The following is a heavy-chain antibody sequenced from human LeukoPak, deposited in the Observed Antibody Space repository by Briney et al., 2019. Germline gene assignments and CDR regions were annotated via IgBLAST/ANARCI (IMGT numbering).Heavy chain of an antibody. CDR1: GFTFDDYA. Sequence: GGSLRLSCAASGFTFDDYAMHWVRQAPGKGLEWVSLISGDGSRTYYADSVKGRFTISRDNSRNSLYLQMSSLRTEDTALYYCAKDLTQLYLAFDYWGQGTLVTVSS. CDR2: ISGDGSRT. CDR3: AKDLTQLYLAFDY. V-gene: IGHV3-43*02. J-gene: IGHJ4*02. D-gene: IGHD5-24*01.